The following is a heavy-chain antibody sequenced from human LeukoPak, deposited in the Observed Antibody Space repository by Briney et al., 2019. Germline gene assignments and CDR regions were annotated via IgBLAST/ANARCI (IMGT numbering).Heavy chain of an antibody. V-gene: IGHV3-7*03. CDR2: IKQDGNEK. CDR1: GFTFYNFW. Sequence: PGGSLRLSCAASGFTFYNFWMSWVRQAPGKGLEWVASIKQDGNEKYSVDSAKGRFTISRDNAKNSLYLQMNSLRAEDTAVYYCARRVASGTYSGFDYWGQGTLVTVSS. J-gene: IGHJ4*02. D-gene: IGHD3-10*01. CDR3: ARRVASGTYSGFDY.